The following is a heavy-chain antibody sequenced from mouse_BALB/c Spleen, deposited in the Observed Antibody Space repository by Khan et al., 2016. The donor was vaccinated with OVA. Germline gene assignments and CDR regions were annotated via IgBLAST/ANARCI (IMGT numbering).Heavy chain of an antibody. CDR2: ISYSGNT. CDR3: ASVYGGDFAY. V-gene: IGHV3-2*02. Sequence: EVQLVESGRGLVKPAQSLSLTCTVTGYSITTDYAWNWIQQFPGNKLEGMGYISYSGNTKYKHSLKSRFSITRDKSKNTLFLQLNSVTTEDTASYYCASVYGGDFAYWGQGTPLTVSS. D-gene: IGHD1-1*01. CDR1: GYSITTDYA. J-gene: IGHJ2*01.